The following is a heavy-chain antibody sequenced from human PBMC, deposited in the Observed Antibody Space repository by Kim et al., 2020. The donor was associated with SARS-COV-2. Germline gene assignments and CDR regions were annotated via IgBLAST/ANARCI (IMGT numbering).Heavy chain of an antibody. Sequence: SHPSLKSRVTMSVDTSKNQFSLKLSSVTAADTAVYYCAREVVAAISWFDPWGQGTLVTVSS. D-gene: IGHD2-15*01. CDR3: AREVVAAISWFDP. J-gene: IGHJ5*02. V-gene: IGHV4-4*07.